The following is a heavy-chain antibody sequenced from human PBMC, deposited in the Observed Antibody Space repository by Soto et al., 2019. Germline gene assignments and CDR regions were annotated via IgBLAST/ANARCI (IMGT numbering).Heavy chain of an antibody. CDR1: GFTFSTYA. CDR3: AKARTTVTTPDY. D-gene: IGHD4-17*01. V-gene: IGHV3-23*01. Sequence: EVQLLESGGGLVQPGGSLRLSCAASGFTFSTYAMNWVRQAPGKGLEWVSGISGSGGNTYYADSVKGRFTISRDNSKNTLYLQMNSLRAEDTAVYYCAKARTTVTTPDYWGQGTLVTVSS. CDR2: ISGSGGNT. J-gene: IGHJ4*02.